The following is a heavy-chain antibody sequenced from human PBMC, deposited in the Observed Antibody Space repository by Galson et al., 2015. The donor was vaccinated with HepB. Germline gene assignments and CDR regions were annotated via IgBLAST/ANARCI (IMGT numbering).Heavy chain of an antibody. J-gene: IGHJ6*02. CDR1: GFTFSSYP. CDR3: TRPYSSSSHRYYYGMDV. Sequence: SLRLSCAASGFTFSSYPLHWVRQAPGKGLEWVAVISYDGSNKYYADSVKGRFTISRDNSKNTLYLQTSSLRAEDTAVYYCTRPYSSSSHRYYYGMDVWGQGTTVTVSS. D-gene: IGHD6-6*01. CDR2: ISYDGSNK. V-gene: IGHV3-30-3*01.